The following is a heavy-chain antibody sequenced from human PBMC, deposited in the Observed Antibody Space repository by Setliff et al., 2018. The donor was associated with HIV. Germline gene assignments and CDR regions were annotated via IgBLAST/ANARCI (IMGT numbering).Heavy chain of an antibody. J-gene: IGHJ4*02. CDR2: IYYSGST. D-gene: IGHD6-19*01. V-gene: IGHV4-39*01. CDR1: GGSISSSSFY. CDR3: ASQGRSGWLWGGFVS. Sequence: SETLSLTCTVSGGSISSSSFYWTWVRQPPGEGLEWIGNIYYSGSTYYNPSLKSRITISVDTSQNQFSLKLRSVTAADTAVYYCASQGRSGWLWGGFVSWGQGTLVTVYS.